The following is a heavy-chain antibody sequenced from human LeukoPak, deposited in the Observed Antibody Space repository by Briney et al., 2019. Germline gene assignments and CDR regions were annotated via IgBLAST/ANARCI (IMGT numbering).Heavy chain of an antibody. V-gene: IGHV3-21*01. CDR3: ARGIFGVVTGLDV. D-gene: IGHD3-3*01. CDR2: ISSSSSYI. CDR1: GFTFSSYS. J-gene: IGHJ6*04. Sequence: TGGSLRLSCAASGFTFSSYSMNWVRQAPGKGLEWVSSISSSSSYIYYADSVKGRFTISRDNAKNSLYLQMNSLRAEDTAVYYCARGIFGVVTGLDVWGKGTTVTVSS.